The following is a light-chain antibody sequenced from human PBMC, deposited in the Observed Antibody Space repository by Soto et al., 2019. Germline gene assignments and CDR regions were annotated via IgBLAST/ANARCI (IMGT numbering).Light chain of an antibody. CDR2: KAS. Sequence: DIKMTQSPSTLSGSVGDRVTMTCRASQTISSWLSWYQQKPGKAPKLLIYKASTLKSGVPSRFSGSGSGTEFTLTISSLQPEDFATYYCQQLNSYPPLFGQGTRLDIK. V-gene: IGKV1-5*03. J-gene: IGKJ5*01. CDR1: QTISSW. CDR3: QQLNSYPPL.